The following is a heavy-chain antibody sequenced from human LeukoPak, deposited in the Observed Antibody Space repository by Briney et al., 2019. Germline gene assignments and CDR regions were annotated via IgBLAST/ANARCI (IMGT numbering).Heavy chain of an antibody. V-gene: IGHV4-59*01. Sequence: SETLSLTCTVSGGSISSYYWSWIRQPPGRGLEWIGYIYYSGSTNYNPSLRSRVTISVDTSKNQFSLKLSSVTAADTAVYYCARVRVSYYYGSGRHTNWFDPWGQGTLVTVSS. CDR2: IYYSGST. D-gene: IGHD3-10*01. J-gene: IGHJ5*02. CDR3: ARVRVSYYYGSGRHTNWFDP. CDR1: GGSISSYY.